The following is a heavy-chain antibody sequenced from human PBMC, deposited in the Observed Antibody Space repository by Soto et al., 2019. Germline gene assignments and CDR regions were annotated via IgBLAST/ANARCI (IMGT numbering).Heavy chain of an antibody. CDR2: IYYSGST. CDR3: ARSVAVPGAHIDY. D-gene: IGHD6-19*01. Sequence: SETLSLTCTVSSGSINNYYWSWIRQPPGKGLEWIGYIYYSGSTNYNPSLKNRVTISVDTSKTEFSLRLSSVTAADTAVYFCARSVAVPGAHIDYWGQGTQVTVSS. CDR1: SGSINNYY. V-gene: IGHV4-59*01. J-gene: IGHJ4*02.